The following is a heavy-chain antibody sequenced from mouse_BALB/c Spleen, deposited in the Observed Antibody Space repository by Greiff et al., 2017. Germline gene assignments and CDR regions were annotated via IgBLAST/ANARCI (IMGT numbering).Heavy chain of an antibody. CDR2: IWGGGST. V-gene: IGHV2-6-4*01. D-gene: IGHD1-1*01. CDR1: GFSLSRYS. CDR3: ARRDYYGSPYWYFDV. J-gene: IGHJ1*01. Sequence: LVESGPGLVAPSQSLSITCTVSGFSLSRYSVHWVRQPPGKGLEWLGMIWGGGSTDYNSALKSRLSISKDNSKSQVFLKMNSLQTDDTAMYYCARRDYYGSPYWYFDVWGAGTTVTVSS.